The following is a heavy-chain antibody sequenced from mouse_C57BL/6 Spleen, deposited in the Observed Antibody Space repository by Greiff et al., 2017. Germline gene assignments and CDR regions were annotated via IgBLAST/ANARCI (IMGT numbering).Heavy chain of an antibody. D-gene: IGHD1-1*01. CDR1: GFTFSDYG. Sequence: VQLQQSGGGLVKPGGSLKLSCAASGFTFSDYGMHWVRQAPEKGLEWVAYISSGSSTIYYADTVKGRFTISRDNAKNTLFLQMTSLRSEDTAMYYCANYGSSYVPWFAYWGQGTLVTVSA. CDR3: ANYGSSYVPWFAY. CDR2: ISSGSSTI. V-gene: IGHV5-17*01. J-gene: IGHJ3*01.